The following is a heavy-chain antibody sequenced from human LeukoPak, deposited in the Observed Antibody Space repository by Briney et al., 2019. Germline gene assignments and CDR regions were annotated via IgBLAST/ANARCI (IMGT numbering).Heavy chain of an antibody. CDR3: ARDAYSSGWYKGRFYGMDV. CDR1: GGTISSYY. CDR2: IYYSGST. Sequence: SESLSLTCTASGGTISSYYWSWIRQPPGKGLEWVGYIYYSGSTNYNPSLKSRVTISVDTSKNQFSLKLSSVTAADTAVYYCARDAYSSGWYKGRFYGMDVWGQGTTVTVSS. V-gene: IGHV4-59*01. J-gene: IGHJ6*02. D-gene: IGHD6-19*01.